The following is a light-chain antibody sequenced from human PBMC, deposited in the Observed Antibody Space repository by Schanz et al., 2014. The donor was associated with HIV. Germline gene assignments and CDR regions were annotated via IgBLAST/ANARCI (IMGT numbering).Light chain of an antibody. CDR1: SSNIGAGYE. Sequence: QSVLTQPPSVSGAPGQRVTISCTGSSSNIGAGYEVHWYKQLPETAPKLLIFGDKNRPSGVPDRYSGSKSDTSASLAITGLQAEDEADYYCCSYAGTYPPLYVFGSGTKLTVL. CDR3: CSYAGTYPPLYV. CDR2: GDK. J-gene: IGLJ1*01. V-gene: IGLV1-40*01.